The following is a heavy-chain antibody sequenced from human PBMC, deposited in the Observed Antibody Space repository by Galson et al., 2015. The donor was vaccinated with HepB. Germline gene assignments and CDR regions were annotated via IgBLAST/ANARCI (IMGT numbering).Heavy chain of an antibody. CDR2: IESKTDGGTT. V-gene: IGHV3-15*04. J-gene: IGHJ5*02. CDR1: GFSLTNAW. D-gene: IGHD2-15*01. Sequence: SLRLSCAASGFSLTNAWMSWVRQAPGKGLEWVGHIESKTDGGTTDYAAPVKGRFTISRDDSKNTLHLQMNSLKTEDTAVYYCTTVRAYCRGGSCYSSVWLPSWFDPWGQGTLVTVSS. CDR3: TTVRAYCRGGSCYSSVWLPSWFDP.